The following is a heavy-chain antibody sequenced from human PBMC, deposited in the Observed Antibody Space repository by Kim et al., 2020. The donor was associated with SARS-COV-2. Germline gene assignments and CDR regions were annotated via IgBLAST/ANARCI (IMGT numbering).Heavy chain of an antibody. CDR2: INGHSGDT. CDR1: GDTLTNYG. J-gene: IGHJ4*02. CDR3: ARVVVAYVDY. Sequence: ASVKVSCKASGDTLTNYGILWVRQAPGQGLEWMGWINGHSGDTKYARNVQGRATMTTETSTSTAYLELRSLRSDDTAIYYCARVVVAYVDYWGLGTLVTV. V-gene: IGHV1-18*01. D-gene: IGHD2-15*01.